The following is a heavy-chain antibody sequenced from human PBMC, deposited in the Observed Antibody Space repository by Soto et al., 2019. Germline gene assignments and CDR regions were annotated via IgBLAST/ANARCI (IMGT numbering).Heavy chain of an antibody. V-gene: IGHV1-69*06. CDR3: ARDQDSDNYVYAGSQEPYGMDV. CDR2: TIARFGSA. D-gene: IGHD3-16*01. Sequence: QVQLVQSGAEVKKPGSSVKVSCKASGGTFSSDFISWVRQAPGQGLGWVGETIARFGSANFAQKFQGRVTITADRFTSTVYMELSSLTSEDTATYYCARDQDSDNYVYAGSQEPYGMDVWGQGTTVTVSS. J-gene: IGHJ6*02. CDR1: GGTFSSDF.